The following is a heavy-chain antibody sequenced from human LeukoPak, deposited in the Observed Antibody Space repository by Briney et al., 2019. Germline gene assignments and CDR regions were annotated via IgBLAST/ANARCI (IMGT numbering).Heavy chain of an antibody. J-gene: IGHJ4*02. CDR2: ISGDGGST. CDR1: GFTFDDYA. CDR3: AKAGYFDWLLYY. Sequence: GSLRLSCAASGFTFDDYAMHWVRQAPGKDLEWVSLISGDGGSTYYADSVKGRFTFSRDNSKNSLYLQMNSLRTEDTALYYCAKAGYFDWLLYYWGQGTLVTVSS. V-gene: IGHV3-43*02. D-gene: IGHD3-9*01.